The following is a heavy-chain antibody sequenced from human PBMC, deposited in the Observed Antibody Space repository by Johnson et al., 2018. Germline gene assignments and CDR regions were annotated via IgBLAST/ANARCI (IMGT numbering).Heavy chain of an antibody. CDR2: ISSDGSNK. D-gene: IGHD3-22*01. J-gene: IGHJ1*01. Sequence: QVQLVQSGGSVVQPGRSLRLSCTASGFTFSSYGMHWVRQAPGKGLEWVASISSDGSNKNYADSVKDRFTISRDNSKNSLFLQRNSLRAEDTTVYYCAEAGYYDSSGYYYYFQHWGQGTLVTVSS. V-gene: IGHV3-30*18. CDR3: AEAGYYDSSGYYYYFQH. CDR1: GFTFSSYG.